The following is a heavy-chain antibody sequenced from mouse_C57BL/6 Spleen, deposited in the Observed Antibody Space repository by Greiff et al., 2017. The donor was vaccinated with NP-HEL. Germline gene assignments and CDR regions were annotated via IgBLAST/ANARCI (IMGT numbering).Heavy chain of an antibody. D-gene: IGHD4-1*02. V-gene: IGHV7-3*01. CDR3: ASSTGRAMDY. J-gene: IGHJ4*01. CDR2: IRNKANGYTT. Sequence: EVQRVESGGGLVQPGGSLSLSCAASGFTFTDYYMSWVRQPPGKALEWLGFIRNKANGYTTEYSASVKGRFTISRDNSQSILYLQMNALRAEDSATYYCASSTGRAMDYWGQGTSVTVSS. CDR1: GFTFTDYY.